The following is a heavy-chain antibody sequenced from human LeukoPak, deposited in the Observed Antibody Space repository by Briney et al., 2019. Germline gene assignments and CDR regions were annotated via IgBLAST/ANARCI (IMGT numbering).Heavy chain of an antibody. CDR2: ISGRGDFT. Sequence: GGSLRLSCAASGFTFYKSAMTWVRQAPGTGLEWVSAISGRGDFTYYADSVKGRFTISRDNSKNMLYLQMTSLRADDTAVYYCARREAEECGPIDYWGQGTLVTVSS. CDR3: ARREAEECGPIDY. D-gene: IGHD3-3*01. CDR1: GFTFYKSA. V-gene: IGHV3-23*01. J-gene: IGHJ4*02.